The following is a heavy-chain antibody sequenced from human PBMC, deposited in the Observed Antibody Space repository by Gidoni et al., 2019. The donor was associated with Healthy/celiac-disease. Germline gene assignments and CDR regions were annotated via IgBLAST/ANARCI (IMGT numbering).Heavy chain of an antibody. Sequence: QVQLVESGGGVVQPGRSLRLSCAASGFPFSSYGMHWVRPAPGKGLAWLAVIWYDGSNKYYADSVKGRFTISRDNSKNTLYLQMNSLRAEDTAVYYCARDSRPSSYYDILTGPTLGYYYYGMDVWGQGTTVTVSS. CDR3: ARDSRPSSYYDILTGPTLGYYYYGMDV. CDR1: GFPFSSYG. V-gene: IGHV3-33*01. J-gene: IGHJ6*02. CDR2: IWYDGSNK. D-gene: IGHD3-9*01.